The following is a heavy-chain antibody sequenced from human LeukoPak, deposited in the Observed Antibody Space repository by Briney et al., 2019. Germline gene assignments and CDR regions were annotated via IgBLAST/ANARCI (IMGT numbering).Heavy chain of an antibody. D-gene: IGHD6-19*01. CDR2: ISSSSSTI. J-gene: IGHJ4*02. CDR1: GFTLSSYS. CDR3: ARGTYSSGWLEFSDFDF. Sequence: GGSLRLSCAASGFTLSSYSMNWVRQAPGKGLEWVSYISSSSSTIYYADSVKGRFTISRDNAKNSLYLQMNSLRDEDTAVYYCARGTYSSGWLEFSDFDFWGQGTLVTVSS. V-gene: IGHV3-48*02.